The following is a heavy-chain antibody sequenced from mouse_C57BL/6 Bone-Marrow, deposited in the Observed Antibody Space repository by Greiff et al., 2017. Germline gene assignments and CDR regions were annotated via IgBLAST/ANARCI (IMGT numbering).Heavy chain of an antibody. Sequence: EVKLMESGGGLVQPGGSLKLSCAAFGFTFSDYGMAWVRQAPRKGPEWVAFISNLAYSIYYADTVTGRFTISRENAKNTLYLEMSSLRSEDTAMYYCARAPGYYYAMDYWGQGTSVTVSS. CDR2: ISNLAYSI. J-gene: IGHJ4*01. D-gene: IGHD4-1*01. V-gene: IGHV5-15*01. CDR3: ARAPGYYYAMDY. CDR1: GFTFSDYG.